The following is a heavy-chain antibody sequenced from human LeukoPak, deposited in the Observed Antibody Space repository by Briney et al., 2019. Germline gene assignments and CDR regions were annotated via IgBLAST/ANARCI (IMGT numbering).Heavy chain of an antibody. CDR1: GFTFSSYS. J-gene: IGHJ4*02. CDR2: ISSSSSYI. CDR3: ARDGHYYDSSGPPLDY. D-gene: IGHD3-22*01. Sequence: GGSLRLSCAASGFTFSSYSMNWVRQAPGKGLEWVSSISSSSSYIYYADSVKGRFTISRDNAKNSLYLQMNSLRAEDTAVYYCARDGHYYDSSGPPLDYWGQGTLVTVSS. V-gene: IGHV3-21*01.